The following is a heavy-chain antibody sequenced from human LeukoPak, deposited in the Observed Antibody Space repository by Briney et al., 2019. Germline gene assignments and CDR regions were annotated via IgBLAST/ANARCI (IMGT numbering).Heavy chain of an antibody. CDR2: ISYDGSNK. CDR3: ARDGSLSRGWYSSGWPVGYFDY. Sequence: AGGSLRLSCAASGFTFSSYGMHWVRQAPGKGLEWVAVISYDGSNKYYADSVKGRFTISRDNSKNTLYLQMNSLRAEDTAVYYCARDGSLSRGWYSSGWPVGYFDYWGQGTLVTVSS. V-gene: IGHV3-30*19. J-gene: IGHJ4*02. CDR1: GFTFSSYG. D-gene: IGHD6-19*01.